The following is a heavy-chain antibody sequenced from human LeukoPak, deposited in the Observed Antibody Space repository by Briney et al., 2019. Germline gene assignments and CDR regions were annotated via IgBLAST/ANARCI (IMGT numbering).Heavy chain of an antibody. CDR2: IKQDGSEK. D-gene: IGHD2-2*01. J-gene: IGHJ6*02. CDR3: ARAFYCSSTSCYCYYYYGMDV. V-gene: IGHV3-7*01. Sequence: GGSLRLSCAASGFTFSSYWMSWVRQAPGKGLEWVANIKQDGSEKYYVDSVKGRFTISRDNAKNSLYLQMNSLRAEDTAVYYCARAFYCSSTSCYCYYYYGMDVWGQGTTVTVSS. CDR1: GFTFSSYW.